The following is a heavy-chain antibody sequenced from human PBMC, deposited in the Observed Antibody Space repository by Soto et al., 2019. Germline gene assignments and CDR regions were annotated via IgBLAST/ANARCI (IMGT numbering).Heavy chain of an antibody. Sequence: ASVKVSCKASGYTFTGYYMHWVRQAPGQGLEWMGWINPNSGGTNYAQKFQGRVTMTRDTSISTAYMELSRLRSDDTAVYYCARDAQLHTMYYYYYGMDVWGQGTTVTVSS. CDR3: ARDAQLHTMYYYYYGMDV. CDR2: INPNSGGT. CDR1: GYTFTGYY. D-gene: IGHD2-2*01. V-gene: IGHV1-2*02. J-gene: IGHJ6*02.